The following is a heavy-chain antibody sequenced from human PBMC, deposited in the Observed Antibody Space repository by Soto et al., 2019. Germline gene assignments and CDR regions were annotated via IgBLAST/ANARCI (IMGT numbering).Heavy chain of an antibody. J-gene: IGHJ5*02. CDR2: IYYSGST. V-gene: IGHV4-59*01. Sequence: SETLSLTCTVSGVSISSYYWSWIRQPPGKGLEWIGYIYYSGSTNYNPSLKSRVTISVDTSKNQFSLKLSSVTAADTAVYYCARVVSAVGYCSGGSCYTFDPWGQGTLVTVSS. CDR1: GVSISSYY. D-gene: IGHD2-15*01. CDR3: ARVVSAVGYCSGGSCYTFDP.